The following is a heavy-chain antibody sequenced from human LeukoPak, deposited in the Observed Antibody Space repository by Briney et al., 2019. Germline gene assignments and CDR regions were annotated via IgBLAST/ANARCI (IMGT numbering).Heavy chain of an antibody. CDR1: GYIFDDYT. J-gene: IGHJ4*02. V-gene: IGHV3-43*01. CDR3: ATGDEDSPMNFYH. CDR2: INWDGGST. D-gene: IGHD5-18*01. Sequence: GGSLRLSCVASGYIFDDYTKHWVSHAPGKGLQWGSLINWDGGSTYYDASVKGRFTVSRDNSKNSLYLQMNSLRTEDTAFYYCATGDEDSPMNFYHWGQGTLVTVSS.